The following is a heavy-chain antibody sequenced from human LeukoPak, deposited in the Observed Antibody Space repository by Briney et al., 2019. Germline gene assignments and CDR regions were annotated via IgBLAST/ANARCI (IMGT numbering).Heavy chain of an antibody. CDR2: ISSGSIYI. Sequence: GGSLRLSCAAYGFAFSTYSMSWVRQAPGKGLEWVSSISSGSIYIYYEDSVKGRFSVSRDNAKNSLYLQMNSLRAEDTAVYYCAELGITMIGGVWGKGTTVTISS. J-gene: IGHJ6*04. CDR1: GFAFSTYS. V-gene: IGHV3-21*01. CDR3: AELGITMIGGV. D-gene: IGHD3-10*02.